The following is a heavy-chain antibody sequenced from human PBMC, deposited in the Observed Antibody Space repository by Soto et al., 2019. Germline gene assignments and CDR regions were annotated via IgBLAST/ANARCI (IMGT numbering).Heavy chain of an antibody. J-gene: IGHJ4*02. Sequence: QLQLQESGPGLLKPSGTLSLTCTVSGASISSTSYWGWIRQPPGKGLEWIGAMYHRGNTYYSPSLKSRVNVSVDTSKNQISLRLTSVTAADTAVYYCARQTGLVRGVIDSWGQGTLVTVSS. D-gene: IGHD3-10*01. CDR1: GASISSTSY. V-gene: IGHV4-39*01. CDR3: ARQTGLVRGVIDS. CDR2: MYHRGNT.